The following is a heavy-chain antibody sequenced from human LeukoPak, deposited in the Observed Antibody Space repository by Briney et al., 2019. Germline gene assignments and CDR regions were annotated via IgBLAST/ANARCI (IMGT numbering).Heavy chain of an antibody. CDR3: ARLRYSNYTFDP. CDR1: GGSISSGGYY. CDR2: IYYSGST. Sequence: SQTLSLTCTVSGGSISSGGYYWSWICQHPGKGLEWIGYIYYSGSTYYNPSLKSRVTISVDTSKNQFSLKLSSVTAADTAVYYCARLRYSNYTFDPWGQGTLVTVSS. D-gene: IGHD4-11*01. V-gene: IGHV4-31*03. J-gene: IGHJ5*02.